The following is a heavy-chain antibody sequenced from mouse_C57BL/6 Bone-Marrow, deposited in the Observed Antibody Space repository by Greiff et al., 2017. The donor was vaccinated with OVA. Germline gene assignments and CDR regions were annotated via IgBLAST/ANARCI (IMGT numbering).Heavy chain of an antibody. V-gene: IGHV1-76*01. CDR1: GYTFTDYY. D-gene: IGHD1-1*01. CDR3: ARSDITTVGADY. CDR2: IYPGSGNT. Sequence: QVQLQQSGAELVRPGASVKLSCKASGYTFTDYYINWVKQRPGQGLEWIARIYPGSGNTYYNEKFTGKATLTAEQSSSTAYMQISSVTSEDSAIYFCARSDITTVGADYRGQGTTRTVSS. J-gene: IGHJ2*01.